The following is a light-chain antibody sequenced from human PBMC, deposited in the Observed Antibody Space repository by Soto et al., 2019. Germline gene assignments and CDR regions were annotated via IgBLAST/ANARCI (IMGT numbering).Light chain of an antibody. CDR1: SSDVGSYNL. J-gene: IGLJ1*01. CDR3: CSYAGSSPLYV. Sequence: QSALTQPASVSGSPGQSITISCTGTSSDVGSYNLVSWYQQHPGKAPKLMIYEGSKRPSGVSNRFSGSKSGNTASLTISGLQAEDEVDYYCCSYAGSSPLYVLGTGTKVTV. CDR2: EGS. V-gene: IGLV2-23*01.